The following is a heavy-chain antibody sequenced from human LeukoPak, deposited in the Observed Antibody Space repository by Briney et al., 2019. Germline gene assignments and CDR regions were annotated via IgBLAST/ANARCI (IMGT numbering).Heavy chain of an antibody. Sequence: GGSLRLSCAASGFTFSSYGMSWVRQAPGKGLEWVSGISGSGGSTYYADSVKGRFTISRDNSKNTLYLQMNSLRAEDTAVYFCARGGVDYYGSGTYYLMYYFDYWGQGALVTVSS. CDR1: GFTFSSYG. J-gene: IGHJ4*02. D-gene: IGHD3-10*01. CDR3: ARGGVDYYGSGTYYLMYYFDY. V-gene: IGHV3-23*01. CDR2: ISGSGGST.